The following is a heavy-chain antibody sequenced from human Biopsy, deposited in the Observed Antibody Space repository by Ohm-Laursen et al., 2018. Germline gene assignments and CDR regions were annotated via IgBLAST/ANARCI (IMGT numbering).Heavy chain of an antibody. V-gene: IGHV4-34*01. CDR2: IKHSGST. CDR3: ARGMRYCTNAVCYKSGSGSYYRYYYGMDV. Sequence: SDTLSLTCAVYVGSFSGYYWSWIRQPPGKGLEWIGEIKHSGSTNYNPSLTRRVTISVDTSKNQFSLKRSSVTAADTAVYYCARGMRYCTNAVCYKSGSGSYYRYYYGMDVWGQGTTVTVSS. CDR1: VGSFSGYY. D-gene: IGHD2-8*01. J-gene: IGHJ6*02.